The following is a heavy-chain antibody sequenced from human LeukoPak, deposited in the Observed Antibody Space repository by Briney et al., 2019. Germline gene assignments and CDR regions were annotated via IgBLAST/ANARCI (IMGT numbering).Heavy chain of an antibody. CDR1: GYSFTSYY. V-gene: IGHV1-46*01. Sequence: ASVTVSFTASGYSFTSYYIHWVRQAPGQGLEYMGIIRPSGSTAYAQRFQGRVTMTRDTSTSAVYMELSSLRSEDTAVYYCAREGPETYYFDFWGQGTLVTVSS. CDR3: AREGPETYYFDF. CDR2: IRPSGST. D-gene: IGHD5-24*01. J-gene: IGHJ4*02.